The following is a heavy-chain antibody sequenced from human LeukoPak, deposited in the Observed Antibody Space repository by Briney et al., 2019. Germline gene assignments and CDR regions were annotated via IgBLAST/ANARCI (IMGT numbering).Heavy chain of an antibody. J-gene: IGHJ6*02. CDR1: GFTFSNYG. Sequence: GGSLRLSCAASGFTFSNYGMHWVRQAPGKGLEWVAVISYDGSSKSYADSVKGRFTISRDSSGNTLYLQMNSLRAEDTAVYYCGRRTAASGRVYYAMDVWGQGTTVTVSS. CDR3: GRRTAASGRVYYAMDV. CDR2: ISYDGSSK. V-gene: IGHV3-30*03. D-gene: IGHD6-13*01.